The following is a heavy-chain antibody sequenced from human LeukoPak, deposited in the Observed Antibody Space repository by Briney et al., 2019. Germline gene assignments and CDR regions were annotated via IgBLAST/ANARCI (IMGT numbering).Heavy chain of an antibody. CDR1: GGSISSYY. CDR3: AATHGSYSAFDI. D-gene: IGHD1-26*01. J-gene: IGHJ3*02. V-gene: IGHV4-59*01. Sequence: PSETLSLTCTVSGGSISSYYWSWIRQPPGKGLEWIGYIYYSGSTNYNPSLKSRVTISVDTSKNQFSLKLSSVTAADTAVCYCAATHGSYSAFDIWGQGTMVTVSS. CDR2: IYYSGST.